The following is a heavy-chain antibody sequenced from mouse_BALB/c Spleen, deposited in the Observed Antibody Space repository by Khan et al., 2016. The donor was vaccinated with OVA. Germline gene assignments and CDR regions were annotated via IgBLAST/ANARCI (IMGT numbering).Heavy chain of an antibody. D-gene: IGHD1-1*01. Sequence: VQLQQPGPELVKPGASVRISCKASGYTFTDYNLDWVKQSHEKSLEWIGYIFPNNGGTGYNQKFKTKATLTVDNPSSTAYMELRSLTSEDSAVYDCAGSGYGWFGFWGQGTLVTVSA. CDR2: IFPNNGGT. V-gene: IGHV1S29*02. J-gene: IGHJ3*01. CDR3: AGSGYGWFGF. CDR1: GYTFTDYN.